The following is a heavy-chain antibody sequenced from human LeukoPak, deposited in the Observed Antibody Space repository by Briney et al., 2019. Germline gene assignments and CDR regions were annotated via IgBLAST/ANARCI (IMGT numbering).Heavy chain of an antibody. Sequence: PSETLSLTCTVSGGSVSSGSYYWSWIRQPPGKGLEWIGNIYYSGSTNYNPSLKSRVTISVDTSKNQFSLNLSSVTAADTAVYYCARETYYYHTSGCYVYFDYWGQGTLVTVSS. D-gene: IGHD3-22*01. CDR1: GGSVSSGSYY. V-gene: IGHV4-61*01. CDR3: ARETYYYHTSGCYVYFDY. J-gene: IGHJ4*02. CDR2: IYYSGST.